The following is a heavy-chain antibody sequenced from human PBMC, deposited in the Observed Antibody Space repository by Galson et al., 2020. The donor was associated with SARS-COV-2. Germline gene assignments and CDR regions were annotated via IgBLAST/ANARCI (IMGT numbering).Heavy chain of an antibody. D-gene: IGHD6-25*01. CDR3: ASSWAADWYFDL. J-gene: IGHJ2*01. CDR2: INHSRRT. V-gene: IGHV4-39*07. CDR1: GGSISSTSYY. Sequence: SETLSLTCIVSGGSISSTSYYWGWIRQPPGKGPEWFGSINHSRRTNYHPSVKSRVTISVDTSNNQFSLKLSSVTAADTAVYYCASSWAADWYFDLWGRGALVTVSS.